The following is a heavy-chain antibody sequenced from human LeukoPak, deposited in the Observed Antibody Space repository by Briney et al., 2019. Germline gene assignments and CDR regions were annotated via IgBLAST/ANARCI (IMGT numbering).Heavy chain of an antibody. Sequence: PGGSLRLSCAASGFMFSTYSMTWVRQAPGKALEWVSYIGGNGRNILYADSVKGQFTISRDLSKSTLYLQMNSLRVEDTAMYYCAKERATTTAFDYWGQGTLVTVSS. CDR3: AKERATTTAFDY. J-gene: IGHJ4*02. CDR2: IGGNGRNI. D-gene: IGHD4-17*01. V-gene: IGHV3-23*01. CDR1: GFMFSTYS.